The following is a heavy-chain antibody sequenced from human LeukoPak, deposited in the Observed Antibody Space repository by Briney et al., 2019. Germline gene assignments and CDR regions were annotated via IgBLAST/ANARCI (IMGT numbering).Heavy chain of an antibody. V-gene: IGHV5-51*01. CDR2: IYSGDSDT. J-gene: IGHJ4*02. CDR3: ARQAGIWSGYPFDY. Sequence: GESLKISCKGSGYSFSSYWIGWVRQMPGKGLEWMGIIYSGDSDTRYSPSFQGQVTISADKSISTAYLQWNNLKASDTAMYYCARQAGIWSGYPFDYWGQGTLVTVSA. CDR1: GYSFSSYW. D-gene: IGHD3-3*01.